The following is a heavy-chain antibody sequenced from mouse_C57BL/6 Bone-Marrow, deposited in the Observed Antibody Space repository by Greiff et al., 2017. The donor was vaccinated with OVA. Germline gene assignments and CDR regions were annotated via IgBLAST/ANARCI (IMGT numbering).Heavy chain of an antibody. CDR3: ARSFITLDY. CDR2: IYPGDGDT. V-gene: IGHV1-82*01. D-gene: IGHD1-1*01. J-gene: IGHJ2*01. CDR1: GYAFSSSW. Sequence: QVQLQQSGPELVKPGASVKISCKASGYAFSSSWMNWVKQRPGKGLEWIGRIYPGDGDTNYNGKFKSKATLTVDTSSSTAYMQLSSLTSEDSAVYYCARSFITLDYWGQGTTLTVSS.